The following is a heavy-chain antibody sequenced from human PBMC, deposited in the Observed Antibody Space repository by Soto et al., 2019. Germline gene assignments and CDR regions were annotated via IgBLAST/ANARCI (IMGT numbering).Heavy chain of an antibody. CDR3: ARRRGLLDAFDI. CDR2: INPSGGST. D-gene: IGHD3-10*01. J-gene: IGHJ3*02. Sequence: ASVTVSCQAAGYTFTSYYMHWVRQAPGQGLEWMGIINPSGGSTSYAQKFQGRVTMTRDTSTSTVYMELSSLRSEDTAVYYCARRRGLLDAFDIWGQGTMVTVSS. V-gene: IGHV1-46*03. CDR1: GYTFTSYY.